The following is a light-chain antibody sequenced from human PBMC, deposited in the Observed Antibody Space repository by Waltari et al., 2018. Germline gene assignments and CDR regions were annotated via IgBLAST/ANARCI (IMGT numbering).Light chain of an antibody. J-gene: IGLJ2*01. Sequence: QSALTQHPSASGSLGQSVTISCTGTSRDVGAFDYVSWYQQHPGKVPRLIIYDINQRPSGVPDRFSGSKSGNTASLTVSGLRPEDEADYYCLSYAGANDFLAFGGGTTLTVL. CDR3: LSYAGANDFLA. V-gene: IGLV2-8*01. CDR2: DIN. CDR1: SRDVGAFDY.